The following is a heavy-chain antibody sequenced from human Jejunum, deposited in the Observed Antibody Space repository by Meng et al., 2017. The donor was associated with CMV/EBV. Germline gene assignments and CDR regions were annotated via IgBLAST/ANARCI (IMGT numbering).Heavy chain of an antibody. V-gene: IGHV3-30-3*01. CDR1: GFTFSSFS. J-gene: IGHJ3*02. CDR2: ISSDGSAK. D-gene: IGHD3-3*01. Sequence: GFTFSSFSMHWVRQAPGKGLEWVTLISSDGSAKYYAGSVKGRFSISRDISMNTLYLQMNSLRPEDTAMYYCAREGSLLEKDAFDIWGQGTMGTVSS. CDR3: AREGSLLEKDAFDI.